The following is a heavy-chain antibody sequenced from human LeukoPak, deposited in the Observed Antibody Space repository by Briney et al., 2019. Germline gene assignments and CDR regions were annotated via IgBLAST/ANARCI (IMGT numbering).Heavy chain of an antibody. CDR2: FSSSSNTI. V-gene: IGHV3-48*02. CDR1: GFTFSTYI. Sequence: PGGSLRLSCAASGFTFSTYIMNWVRQAPGKGLEWVSYFSSSSNTIYSADSVKGRFTISRGNARNSLYLQMNSLRDEDTAVYYCARDYWFFDWGEGTLVTVS. J-gene: IGHJ4*02. D-gene: IGHD3-3*01. CDR3: ARDYWFFD.